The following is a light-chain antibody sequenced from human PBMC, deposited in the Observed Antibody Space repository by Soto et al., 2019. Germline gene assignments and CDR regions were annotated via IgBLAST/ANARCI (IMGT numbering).Light chain of an antibody. CDR1: SSNIGSNT. CDR2: RNN. V-gene: IGLV1-44*01. CDR3: AAWDESLNGVV. Sequence: QSVMTQPPSESGTPGQRVTISCSGSSSNIGSNTVSWYQQLPGTAPKLLIYRNNQRPSGVPDRFSGSKSGTSASLAISGLQSEDEADYYCAAWDESLNGVVFGGGTKVTVL. J-gene: IGLJ2*01.